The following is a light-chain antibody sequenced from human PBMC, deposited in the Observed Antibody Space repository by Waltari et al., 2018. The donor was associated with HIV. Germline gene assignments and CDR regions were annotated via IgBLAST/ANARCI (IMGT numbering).Light chain of an antibody. CDR2: EVS. CDR3: SSYTSSSTLYV. J-gene: IGLJ1*01. V-gene: IGLV2-14*01. Sequence: QSALTQPASVSGSPGQSITIPCTGTSSDVGGYNYVSWYQQHPGKAPKHMISEVSNRPSGVTNRFSGSKSGNTASLTISGLQVEDEADYYCSSYTSSSTLYVFGTGTKVTVL. CDR1: SSDVGGYNY.